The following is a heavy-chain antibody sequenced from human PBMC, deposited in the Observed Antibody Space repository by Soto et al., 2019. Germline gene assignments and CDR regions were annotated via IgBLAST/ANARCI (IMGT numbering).Heavy chain of an antibody. J-gene: IGHJ4*02. CDR2: TGNKANSHTT. V-gene: IGHV3-72*01. D-gene: IGHD4-17*01. CDR3: AREGPDYGHHFVS. Sequence: PGGSLRLSCAASGFSFSDHYMDWVRQAPGKGLEWVGRTGNKANSHTTEYAASVKGRFTISRDDSKSSLYLQMNSPKTEDTAVYYCAREGPDYGHHFVSWGQGTLVTVSS. CDR1: GFSFSDHY.